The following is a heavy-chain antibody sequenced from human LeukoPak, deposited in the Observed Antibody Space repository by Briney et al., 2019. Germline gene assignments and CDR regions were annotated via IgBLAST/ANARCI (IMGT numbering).Heavy chain of an antibody. D-gene: IGHD3-22*01. CDR2: IYSGGST. J-gene: IGHJ4*02. V-gene: IGHV3-53*01. CDR1: GFTVSSNY. CDR3: AKDHPFDYYYATSGYFLY. Sequence: GGSLRLSCAASGFTVSSNYMSWVRQAPGMGLKWVSVIYSGGSTYYADSVKGRFTISRDNSKNTVYLQMNSLRADDTAVYYCAKDHPFDYYYATSGYFLYWGQGTLVTVSS.